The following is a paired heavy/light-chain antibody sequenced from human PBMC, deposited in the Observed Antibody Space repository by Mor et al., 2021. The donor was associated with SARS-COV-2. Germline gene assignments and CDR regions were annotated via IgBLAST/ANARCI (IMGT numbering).Light chain of an antibody. CDR1: QSLVHRDGNTY. V-gene: IGKV2-30*02. J-gene: IGKJ2*01. CDR3: MQATHWPPYT. Sequence: DVVMTQSPLSLPVILGQPASISCRSSQSLVHRDGNTYLNWFQQRPGQSPRRLIYKVSNRDSGVPDRFSGSGSGTDFTLKISRVEAEDVAVYYCMQATHWPPYTFGQGTNLEIK. CDR2: KVS.
Heavy chain of an antibody. J-gene: IGHJ4*02. CDR1: GFAFSIYV. Sequence: QVQLVESGGGVVQPGGSLRLSCAASGFAFSIYVMHWVRQAPGKGLEWVARISSDGYDQHYADSVKGRLTISRDQSKNTVYLQMNSLRSEDTAVYYCVRDGDVDGGFGFDYWGQGSLVTVSS. CDR3: VRDGDVDGGFGFDY. V-gene: IGHV3-30*04. CDR2: ISSDGYDQ. D-gene: IGHD6-25*01.